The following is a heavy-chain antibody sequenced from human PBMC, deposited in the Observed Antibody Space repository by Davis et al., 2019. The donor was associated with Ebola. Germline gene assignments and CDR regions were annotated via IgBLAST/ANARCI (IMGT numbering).Heavy chain of an antibody. Sequence: ASVKVSCKASGYTFTGYYMHWVRQAPGQGLEWMGRINPNSGGTNYAQKFQGRVTMTRDTSISTAYMELSRLRSDDTAVYYCARGGLWFGELLFREDFDYWGQGTLVTVSS. CDR3: ARGGLWFGELLFREDFDY. J-gene: IGHJ4*02. CDR2: INPNSGGT. CDR1: GYTFTGYY. D-gene: IGHD3-10*01. V-gene: IGHV1-2*06.